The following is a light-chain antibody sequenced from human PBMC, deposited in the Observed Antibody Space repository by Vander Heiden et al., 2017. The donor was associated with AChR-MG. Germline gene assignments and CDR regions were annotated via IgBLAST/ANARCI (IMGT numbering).Light chain of an antibody. J-gene: IGLJ2*01. CDR2: GNN. V-gene: IGLV1-44*01. CDR1: SSNIGRNP. Sequence: QSVLPQPPSASGTPGQRLPISCSGSSSNIGRNPVNWYQQLPATAPKLIIYGNNQRPSGVPDRFAGSKSGTSASLAISGLQSEDEADYYCAAWDDSLYVVFGGGTKLTVL. CDR3: AAWDDSLYVV.